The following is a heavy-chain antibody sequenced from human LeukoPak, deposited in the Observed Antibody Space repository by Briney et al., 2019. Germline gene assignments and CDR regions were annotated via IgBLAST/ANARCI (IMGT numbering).Heavy chain of an antibody. D-gene: IGHD3-22*01. CDR3: AKDADSSGYYGWDY. CDR2: ISGGGGST. Sequence: PGGSLRLSCAASGFTFSSYAMSWVRQAPGKRLEWVSAISGGGGSTYYADSVKGRFTISRDNSKNTLYLQMNSLRAEDTAVYYCAKDADSSGYYGWDYWGQGTLVTVSS. V-gene: IGHV3-23*01. CDR1: GFTFSSYA. J-gene: IGHJ4*02.